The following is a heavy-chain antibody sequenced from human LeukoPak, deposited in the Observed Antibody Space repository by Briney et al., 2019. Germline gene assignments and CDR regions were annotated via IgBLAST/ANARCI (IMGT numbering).Heavy chain of an antibody. CDR2: IRYDGSNK. CDR3: AKDRAPDGYRSSYFDY. D-gene: IGHD5-24*01. V-gene: IGHV3-30*02. J-gene: IGHJ4*02. Sequence: GGSLRLSCAASGFTFSSYGMHWVRQAPGKGLEWVAFIRYDGSNKYYADSVKGRFTISRDNSKNTLYLQMNSLRAEDTAVYYCAKDRAPDGYRSSYFDYWGQGTLVTVSS. CDR1: GFTFSSYG.